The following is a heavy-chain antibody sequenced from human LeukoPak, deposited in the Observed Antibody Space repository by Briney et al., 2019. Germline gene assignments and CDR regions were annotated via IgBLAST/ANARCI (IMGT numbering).Heavy chain of an antibody. Sequence: GGSLRLSCAASGFTYTNAWMNWVRQAPGKGLEWLGRIKPKSDGGTADYAAPVKGRFTISRDDSKDTLYLQMNSLRAEDTAVYYCASALKGARGGYYFDYWGQGTLVTVSS. CDR1: GFTYTNAW. D-gene: IGHD1-26*01. J-gene: IGHJ4*02. V-gene: IGHV3-15*07. CDR2: IKPKSDGGTA. CDR3: ASALKGARGGYYFDY.